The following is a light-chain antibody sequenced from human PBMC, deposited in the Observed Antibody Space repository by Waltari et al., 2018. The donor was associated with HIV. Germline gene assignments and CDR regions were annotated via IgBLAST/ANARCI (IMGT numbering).Light chain of an antibody. V-gene: IGLV2-14*01. CDR2: EVS. J-gene: IGLJ2*01. CDR3: SSYTSSSVV. Sequence: QSALTQPAPVSGSPGQSITISSPGTSRDVGGYNYVSWYQQHPGKAPKLMIYEVSNRPSGVSNRFSGSKSGNTASLTISGLQAEDEADYYCSSYTSSSVVFGGGTKLTVL. CDR1: SRDVGGYNY.